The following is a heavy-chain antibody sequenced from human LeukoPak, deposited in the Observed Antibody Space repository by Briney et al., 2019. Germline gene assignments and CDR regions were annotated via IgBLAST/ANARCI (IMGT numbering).Heavy chain of an antibody. V-gene: IGHV1-69*13. D-gene: IGHD4-23*01. CDR3: ARAQKDYGGNSAMLDY. CDR1: VDTFSTYA. J-gene: IGHJ4*02. Sequence: ASVKVSCKASVDTFSTYAINWVRQAPGQGLEWMGGISPILGATNSAQKFQGKVTITADESTSTAYMELSSLTAEDTAVYYCARAQKDYGGNSAMLDYWGQGTLVTVSS. CDR2: ISPILGAT.